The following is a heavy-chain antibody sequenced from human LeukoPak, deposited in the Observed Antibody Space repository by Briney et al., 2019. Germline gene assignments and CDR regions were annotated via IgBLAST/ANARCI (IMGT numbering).Heavy chain of an antibody. V-gene: IGHV5-10-1*01. D-gene: IGHD4-17*01. Sequence: GESLKISCKGSGYSFTSYWISWVRQMPGKGLEWMGRIDPSDSYTNYSPSFQGHVTISADKSISTAYLQWSSLKASDTAMYYCARQAVTTVTISPFDYWGQGTLVTV. CDR1: GYSFTSYW. CDR2: IDPSDSYT. CDR3: ARQAVTTVTISPFDY. J-gene: IGHJ4*02.